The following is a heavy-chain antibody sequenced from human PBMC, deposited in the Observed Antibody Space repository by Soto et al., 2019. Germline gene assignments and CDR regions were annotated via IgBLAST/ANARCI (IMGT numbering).Heavy chain of an antibody. CDR3: ARVVAMVRGVMAEHWFDP. D-gene: IGHD3-10*01. J-gene: IGHJ5*02. CDR1: GGSISSSNW. Sequence: SETLSLTCAVSGGSISSSNWWSWVRQPPGKGLEWIGEIYHSGSTNYNPSLKSRVTISVDKSKNQFSLKLSSVTAADTAVYYCARVVAMVRGVMAEHWFDPWGQGTLVTVSS. CDR2: IYHSGST. V-gene: IGHV4-4*02.